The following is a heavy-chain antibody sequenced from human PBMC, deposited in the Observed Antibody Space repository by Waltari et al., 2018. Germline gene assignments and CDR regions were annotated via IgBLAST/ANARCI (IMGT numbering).Heavy chain of an antibody. Sequence: QVQLQESGPGLVKPSETLSLTCTVSGGSISSYYWSWIRQPPGKGLEWIGYIYYSGSTNYYPSLKSRVTISVSTPKTQFSLKRSSVTAADTAVYYCAREALVPGYFDYWGQGTLVTVSS. CDR1: GGSISSYY. V-gene: IGHV4-59*01. D-gene: IGHD2-21*01. J-gene: IGHJ4*02. CDR2: IYYSGST. CDR3: AREALVPGYFDY.